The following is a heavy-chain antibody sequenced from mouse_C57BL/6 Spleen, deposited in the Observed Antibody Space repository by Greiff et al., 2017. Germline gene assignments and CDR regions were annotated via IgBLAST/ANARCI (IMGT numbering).Heavy chain of an antibody. D-gene: IGHD1-1*01. J-gene: IGHJ1*03. CDR1: GYSITSGYY. CDR2: ISYDGSN. V-gene: IGHV3-6*01. CDR3: AREGYYGSRPYWYFDV. Sequence: DVQLQESGPGLVKPSQSLSLTCSVTGYSITSGYYWNWIRQFPGNKLEWMGYISYDGSNNYNPSLKNRISITRDTSKNQFFLKLNSVTTEDTATYYCAREGYYGSRPYWYFDVWGTGTTVTVSS.